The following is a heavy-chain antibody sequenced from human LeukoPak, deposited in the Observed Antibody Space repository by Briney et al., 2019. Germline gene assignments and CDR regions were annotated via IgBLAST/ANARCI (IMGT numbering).Heavy chain of an antibody. V-gene: IGHV1-18*01. CDR2: ISAYNGNT. CDR1: GYTFTSYG. Sequence: ASVKVSCKASGYTFTSYGISWVRQAPGQGLEWMGWISAYNGNTNYAQKLQGRVTMTTDTCTSTAYMELRSLRSDDTAVYYCARDSLLRGYDFWSGYYTLMFDYWGQGTLVTVSS. CDR3: ARDSLLRGYDFWSGYYTLMFDY. D-gene: IGHD3-3*01. J-gene: IGHJ4*02.